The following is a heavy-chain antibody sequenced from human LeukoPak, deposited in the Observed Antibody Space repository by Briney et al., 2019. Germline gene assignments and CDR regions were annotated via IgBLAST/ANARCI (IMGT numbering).Heavy chain of an antibody. CDR3: ARGITYYYDSSGYYYDY. V-gene: IGHV3-64D*06. J-gene: IGHJ4*02. Sequence: GGSLRLSCSASGFIFSNFAMHWVRQAPGTGLEYVSALSSNGGRTYYADSVKGRFTISRDNSKNTLYLQMSSLRAEDTAVYYCARGITYYYDSSGYYYDYWGQGTLVTVSS. CDR1: GFIFSNFA. CDR2: LSSNGGRT. D-gene: IGHD3-22*01.